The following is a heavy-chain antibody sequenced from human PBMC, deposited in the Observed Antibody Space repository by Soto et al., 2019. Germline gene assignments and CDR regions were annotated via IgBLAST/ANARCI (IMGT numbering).Heavy chain of an antibody. CDR1: GVPFSPHC. Sequence: GASVTGSWRASGVPFSPHCINWVRTAPGQGLEWMGWINPNSGGTNYAQKFQGWVTMTRDTSISTAYMELSRLRSDDTAVYYCARGYLYCSGGSCYREDWFDPWGQGALVTVSS. CDR3: ARGYLYCSGGSCYREDWFDP. J-gene: IGHJ5*02. D-gene: IGHD2-15*01. CDR2: INPNSGGT. V-gene: IGHV1-2*04.